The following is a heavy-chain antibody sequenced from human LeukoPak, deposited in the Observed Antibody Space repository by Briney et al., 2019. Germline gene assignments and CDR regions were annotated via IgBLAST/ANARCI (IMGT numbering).Heavy chain of an antibody. Sequence: SETLSLTCTVSGYSISSGYYWGWIRQPPGKGLEWIGSIYYSGNTYYNPSLKSRVTISVDTSKNQFSLKLSSVTAADTAVYYCARDPEVDTGTGPRFDYWGQGTLVTVSS. V-gene: IGHV4-38-2*02. J-gene: IGHJ4*02. CDR2: IYYSGNT. CDR3: ARDPEVDTGTGPRFDY. D-gene: IGHD5-18*01. CDR1: GYSISSGYY.